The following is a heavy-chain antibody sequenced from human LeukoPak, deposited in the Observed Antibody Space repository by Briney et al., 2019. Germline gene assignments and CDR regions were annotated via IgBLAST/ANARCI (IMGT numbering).Heavy chain of an antibody. CDR1: GFTFSSYW. Sequence: PGGSLRLSCAASGFTFSSYWMSWVRQAPGNGLEWVANIKHDGSEKYYVASVKGRFTISRDNAKNSLYLQMNSLRAEDTAVYYCAREYHYVWGSYRYFDYWGQGTLVTVSS. V-gene: IGHV3-7*01. J-gene: IGHJ4*02. CDR2: IKHDGSEK. CDR3: AREYHYVWGSYRYFDY. D-gene: IGHD3-16*02.